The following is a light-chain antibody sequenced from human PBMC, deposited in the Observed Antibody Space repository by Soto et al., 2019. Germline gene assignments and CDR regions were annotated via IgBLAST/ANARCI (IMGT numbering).Light chain of an antibody. J-gene: IGLJ3*02. CDR2: LNSDGSH. CDR1: SGHSSYA. CDR3: QTWGTGFWV. V-gene: IGLV4-69*01. Sequence: QPVLTQSPSASASLGASVKLTCTLSSGHSSYAIAWHQQQPEKGPRYLMKLNSDGSHIKGDGIPERFSGSSSGAERYLTISSLQSEDEADYYCQTWGTGFWVFGGGTKLTVL.